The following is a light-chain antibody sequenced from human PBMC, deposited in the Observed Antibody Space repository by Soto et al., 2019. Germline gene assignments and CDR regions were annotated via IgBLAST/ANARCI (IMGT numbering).Light chain of an antibody. Sequence: EIVLTQSPATLSLSPGERATLSCRAGQSVSSYLAWYQQKPGQAPRLLIYDASNRATGIPARFSGSGSGTDFTLTISSLEPEDFAAYYCQQRSNWPFTFGGGTKVEIQ. CDR1: QSVSSY. CDR2: DAS. CDR3: QQRSNWPFT. J-gene: IGKJ4*01. V-gene: IGKV3-11*01.